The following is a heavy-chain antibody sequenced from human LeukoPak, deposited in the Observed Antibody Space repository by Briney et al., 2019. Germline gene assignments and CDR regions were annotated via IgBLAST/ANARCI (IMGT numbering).Heavy chain of an antibody. CDR2: IWFDGSNK. V-gene: IGHV3-33*01. CDR1: GFTFSTYG. CDR3: ARGAVAASPAGSYYFDF. J-gene: IGHJ4*02. D-gene: IGHD2-15*01. Sequence: PGRSLRLSCAASGFTFSTYGMHWVRQAPGKGMEWVAVIWFDGSNKYYADSVKGRFTISRDNSNDILYLQMNSLRPEDTAMYYCARGAVAASPAGSYYFDFWGQGTLVTVSS.